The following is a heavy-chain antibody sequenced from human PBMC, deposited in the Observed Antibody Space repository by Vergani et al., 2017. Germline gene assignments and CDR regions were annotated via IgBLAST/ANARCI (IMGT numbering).Heavy chain of an antibody. CDR2: IRYDGSNK. CDR1: GFTFSSYG. Sequence: QVQLVESGGGVVQPGGSLRLSCAASGFTFSSYGMHWVRQAPGKGLEWVAFIRYDGSNKYYADSVKGRFTISRDNSKNTRYLQMNSLRAEDTAVYYCAKGPDEDTAMVTIYYYYYYMDVWGKGTTVTVSS. CDR3: AKGPDEDTAMVTIYYYYYYMDV. V-gene: IGHV3-30*02. D-gene: IGHD5-18*01. J-gene: IGHJ6*03.